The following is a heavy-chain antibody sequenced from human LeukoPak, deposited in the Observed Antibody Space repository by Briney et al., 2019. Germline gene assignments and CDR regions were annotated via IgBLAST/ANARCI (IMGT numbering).Heavy chain of an antibody. CDR2: ISWNSGSI. V-gene: IGHV3-9*01. CDR1: GFTFDDYA. D-gene: IGHD6-19*01. Sequence: PGGSLRLSCAASGFTFDDYAMHWVRQAPGKGLEWVSGISWNSGSIGYADSVKGRFTISRDNAKNSLYLQMNSLRAEDTALYYCAKVLAQYSSGWYYFDYWGQGTLVTVSS. CDR3: AKVLAQYSSGWYYFDY. J-gene: IGHJ4*02.